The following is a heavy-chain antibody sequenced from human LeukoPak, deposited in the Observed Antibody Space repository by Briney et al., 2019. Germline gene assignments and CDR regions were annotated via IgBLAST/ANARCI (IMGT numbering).Heavy chain of an antibody. D-gene: IGHD3-3*01. V-gene: IGHV3-23*01. CDR1: EFMFSNFA. J-gene: IGHJ3*01. CDR3: AKAQGVVTHFDGFDV. CDR2: ISGGGLTT. Sequence: GGSLRLSCAASEFMFSNFAMSWVRQAPEKGLEWVSAISGGGLTTYYADSVRGRFTISRDNSKNTLYLQMNSLRVEDTAIYYCAKAQGVVTHFDGFDVWGQGTMVPVSS.